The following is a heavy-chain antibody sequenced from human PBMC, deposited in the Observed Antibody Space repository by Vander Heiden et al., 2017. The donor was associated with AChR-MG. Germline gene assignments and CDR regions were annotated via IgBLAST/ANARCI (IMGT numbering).Heavy chain of an antibody. V-gene: IGHV1-69*01. CDR2: IIPIFGTA. J-gene: IGHJ5*02. D-gene: IGHD3-10*01. CDR1: GGTFSSYA. Sequence: QVQLVQSGAEVKKPGSSVKVSCKASGGTFSSYAINGVRQAPGQGLEWMGGIIPIFGTANYAQKVQGRVTITADESTSTAYMELSSLRSEDTAVYYCARDGSGSSPKNWFDPWGQGTLVTVSS. CDR3: ARDGSGSSPKNWFDP.